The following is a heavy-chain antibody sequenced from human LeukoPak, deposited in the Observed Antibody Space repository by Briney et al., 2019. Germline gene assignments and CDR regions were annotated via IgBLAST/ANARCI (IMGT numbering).Heavy chain of an antibody. D-gene: IGHD1-1*01. CDR1: GGSISSYY. Sequence: SETLSLTCTVSGGSISSYYWSWIRQPPGKGLEWIGYIYYSGSTNYNPSLKSRVTISVDTSKNQFSLKLSSVTAADTAVYYCARDGIPAGGAFDIWGQGTMVTVSS. V-gene: IGHV4-59*01. CDR3: ARDGIPAGGAFDI. J-gene: IGHJ3*02. CDR2: IYYSGST.